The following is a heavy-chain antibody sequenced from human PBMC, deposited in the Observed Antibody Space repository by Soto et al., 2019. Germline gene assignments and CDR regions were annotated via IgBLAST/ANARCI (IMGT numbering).Heavy chain of an antibody. V-gene: IGHV5-10-1*01. Sequence: PGESLKISCKGSGYRFTSYWISWVRQMPGKGLEWMGKIDPSDSYTNQRPSFQGHVSVSADKSISTAYLQWSSLRASDTAIYYCAVSSDWSRSFDHWGQGTLVTVSS. CDR2: IDPSDSYT. CDR1: GYRFTSYW. CDR3: AVSSDWSRSFDH. D-gene: IGHD6-13*01. J-gene: IGHJ4*02.